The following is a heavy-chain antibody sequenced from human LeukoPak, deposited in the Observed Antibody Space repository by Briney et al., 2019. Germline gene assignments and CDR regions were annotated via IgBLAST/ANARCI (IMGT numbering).Heavy chain of an antibody. CDR1: GFTFYTYW. J-gene: IGHJ4*02. D-gene: IGHD3-10*01. CDR3: ATAFRGQFSYFDQ. CDR2: MKQDGSEK. V-gene: IGHV3-7*01. Sequence: PGGSLRLACAASGFTFYTYWMGWVRQAPGKGLGWVANMKQDGSEKYYEDSVKGRVTISRDNAKNSLYLQMNSRRAEDTAVYYCATAFRGQFSYFDQWGEGTLVTVSS.